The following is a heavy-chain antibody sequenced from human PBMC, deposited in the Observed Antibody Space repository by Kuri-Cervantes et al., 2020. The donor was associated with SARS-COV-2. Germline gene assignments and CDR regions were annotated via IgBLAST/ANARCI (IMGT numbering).Heavy chain of an antibody. CDR1: GGSVSSGTKF. CDR2: IYYSGCT. CDR3: ARQAPLQQLALDY. V-gene: IGHV4-61*01. Sequence: SETLSLICAASGGSVSSGTKFWSWIRQPPGKGLEWIEYIYYSGCTNYNPSLKSRVTISVDTSKNQFSLKLSSVTAADTAVYYCARQAPLQQLALDYRGQGTLVTVSS. J-gene: IGHJ4*02. D-gene: IGHD6-13*01.